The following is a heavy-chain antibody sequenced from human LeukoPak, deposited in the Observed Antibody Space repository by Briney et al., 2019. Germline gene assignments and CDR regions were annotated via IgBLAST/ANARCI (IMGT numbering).Heavy chain of an antibody. CDR3: ARDSPLLYFGELLLGVAENRFDP. CDR1: GGTFSSYA. Sequence: GASVKVSCKASGGTFSSYAISWVRQAPGQGLEWMGWISAYNGNTNYAQKVQGRVTMTTDTSTSTAYMELRSLRSDDTAVYYCARDSPLLYFGELLLGVAENRFDPWGQGTLVTVSS. J-gene: IGHJ5*02. D-gene: IGHD3-10*01. V-gene: IGHV1-18*01. CDR2: ISAYNGNT.